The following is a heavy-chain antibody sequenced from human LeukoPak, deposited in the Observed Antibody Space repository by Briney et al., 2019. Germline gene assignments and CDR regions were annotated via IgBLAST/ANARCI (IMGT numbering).Heavy chain of an antibody. V-gene: IGHV3-21*01. Sequence: GGSLRLSCAASGLTLSSYNMIWVRQAPGKGLEWVSSISSSSSYIYYAHSVKGRFTISRDNAKYSLYLQKNSLRAVDTAVYYSARDRIYGSGSYYNPYYFDYWGQGTLVTVSS. CDR1: GLTLSSYN. CDR3: ARDRIYGSGSYYNPYYFDY. CDR2: ISSSSSYI. J-gene: IGHJ4*02. D-gene: IGHD3-10*01.